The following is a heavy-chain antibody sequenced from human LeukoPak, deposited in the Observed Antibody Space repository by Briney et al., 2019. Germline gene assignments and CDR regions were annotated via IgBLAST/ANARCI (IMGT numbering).Heavy chain of an antibody. J-gene: IGHJ3*02. CDR1: GGSISTYY. CDR3: ARAVGATAPHDTFDI. Sequence: PSETLSLTCSVSGGSISTYYWSWIRQSPGKGLEWIGYIYHNGDTNYNPFFKSRATISVDTSRNQFSLKLSSVTAADTAVYYCARAVGATAPHDTFDIWGQGTMVTVSS. D-gene: IGHD1-26*01. CDR2: IYHNGDT. V-gene: IGHV4-59*12.